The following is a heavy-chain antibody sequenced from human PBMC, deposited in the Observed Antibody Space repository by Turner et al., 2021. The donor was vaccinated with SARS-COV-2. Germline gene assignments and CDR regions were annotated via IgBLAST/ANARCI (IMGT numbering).Heavy chain of an antibody. CDR1: GGSISSSSYY. D-gene: IGHD3-22*01. V-gene: IGHV4-39*01. J-gene: IGHJ4*02. CDR3: ARHKGDYDSSELLG. Sequence: QLQLQEWGPGLVKPSETLSLTCTVAGGSISSSSYYWGRIRQPPGMGLEWIGSSYYSGRTYYNPSLKSRGTISVDTSKNQFSLKLSSVTAADTAVYYCARHKGDYDSSELLGWGQGTLVTVSS. CDR2: SYYSGRT.